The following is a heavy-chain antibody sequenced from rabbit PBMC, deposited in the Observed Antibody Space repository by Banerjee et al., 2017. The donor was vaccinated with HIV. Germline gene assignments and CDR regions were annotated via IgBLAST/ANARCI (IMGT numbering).Heavy chain of an antibody. Sequence: QLEESGGGLVQPGGSLKLSCKASGLDFSRYFMSWVRQAPGKGLEWIGWISSGGSIYYASWVNGRFTISSDNAQNTLYLQLNSLTAADTATYFCARDSSGYTLWGQGTLVTVS. J-gene: IGHJ6*01. V-gene: IGHV1S7*01. D-gene: IGHD4-1*01. CDR1: GLDFSRYF. CDR2: ISSGGSI. CDR3: ARDSSGYTL.